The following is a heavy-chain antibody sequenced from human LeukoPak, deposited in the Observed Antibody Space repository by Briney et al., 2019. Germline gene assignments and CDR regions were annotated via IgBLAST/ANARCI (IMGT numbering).Heavy chain of an antibody. CDR3: ARDHCSGGSCHDDAFDI. V-gene: IGHV1-3*01. CDR2: INAGNGNT. D-gene: IGHD2-15*01. J-gene: IGHJ3*02. CDR1: GYTFTSYA. Sequence: ASVKVSCKASGYTFTSYAMHWVRQAPGQRLEWMGWINAGNGNTKNSQKFQGRVTITRDTSASTAYMELSSLRSEDTAVYYCARDHCSGGSCHDDAFDIWGQGTMVTVSS.